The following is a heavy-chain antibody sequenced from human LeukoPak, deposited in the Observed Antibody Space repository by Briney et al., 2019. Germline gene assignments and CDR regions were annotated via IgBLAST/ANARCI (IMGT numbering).Heavy chain of an antibody. V-gene: IGHV4-59*01. CDR2: IYYSGST. Sequence: SETLSLTCTVSGGSISSYYWSWIRQPPGKGLERIGYIYYSGSTNYNPSLKSRVTISVDTSKNQFSLKLSSVTAADTAVYYCARGLYGSGSPYYFDYWGQGTLVTVSS. CDR3: ARGLYGSGSPYYFDY. J-gene: IGHJ4*02. D-gene: IGHD3-10*01. CDR1: GGSISSYY.